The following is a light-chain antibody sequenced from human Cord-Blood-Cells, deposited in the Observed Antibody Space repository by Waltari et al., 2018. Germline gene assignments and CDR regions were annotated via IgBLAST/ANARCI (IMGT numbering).Light chain of an antibody. CDR1: QSVSSY. CDR2: DAS. V-gene: IGKV3-11*01. Sequence: EIVLTQSPATLSLSPGERAPHSCRASQSVSSYLAWYHQKPGQAPRLLIYDASNRATGSPARFSGSGSGTDFTLTISSLEPEDFAVYYWQQRSNWPLTFGGGTKVEIK. J-gene: IGKJ4*01. CDR3: QQRSNWPLT.